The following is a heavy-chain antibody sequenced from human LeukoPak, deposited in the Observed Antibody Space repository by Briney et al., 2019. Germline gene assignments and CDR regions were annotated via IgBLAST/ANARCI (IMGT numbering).Heavy chain of an antibody. CDR1: AFTFDDYG. D-gene: IGHD6-19*01. CDR3: ARVRGQQWLLFDY. J-gene: IGHJ4*02. Sequence: GGSLRLSCAASAFTFDDYGMSWVRQAPGKGPEWVSGINWNGGSTSYAESVKGRFTISSDNAKNPLYLQMNSLRAEDTALYFCARVRGQQWLLFDYWGQGTLVTVSS. CDR2: INWNGGST. V-gene: IGHV3-20*04.